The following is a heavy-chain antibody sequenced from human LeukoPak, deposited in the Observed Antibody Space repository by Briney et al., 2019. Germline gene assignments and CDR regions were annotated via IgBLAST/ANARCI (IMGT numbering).Heavy chain of an antibody. CDR2: IRYDGSNK. CDR1: GFTFSSYG. CDR3: AKDHDYSNSFDY. V-gene: IGHV3-30*02. D-gene: IGHD4-11*01. Sequence: GGSLRLSCAASGFTFSSYGMHWVRQAPGKGLEWVAFIRYDGSNKYYADSVKGRFTISRDNSKNTLYLQMNSLRAEDTAVYYCAKDHDYSNSFDYWGQGTLVTVSS. J-gene: IGHJ4*02.